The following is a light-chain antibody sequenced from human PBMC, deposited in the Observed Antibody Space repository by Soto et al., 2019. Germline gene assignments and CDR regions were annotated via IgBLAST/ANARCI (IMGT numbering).Light chain of an antibody. J-gene: IGLJ1*01. CDR2: DVS. CDR3: PSSTXFPTPSL. CDR1: SSDVGAYNY. Sequence: QSALTQPASVSGSPGQSITISCTGTSSDVGAYNYVSWYQQHPGKAPKLMIYDVSNRPSGISNRFSGSKSGNTASLTISGLQAEDEADYYSPSSTXFPTPSLFRTRTKGT. V-gene: IGLV2-14*01.